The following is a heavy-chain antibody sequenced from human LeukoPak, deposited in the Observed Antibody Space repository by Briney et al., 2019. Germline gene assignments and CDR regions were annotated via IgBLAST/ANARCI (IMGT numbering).Heavy chain of an antibody. V-gene: IGHV3-11*04. CDR3: ARVVEQWPRGAFDI. CDR1: GFTFSDYY. Sequence: KSGGSLRLSCAASGFTFSDYYMSWIRQAPGKGLEWVSYISSSGSTIYYADSVKGRFTISRDNAKNSLYLQMNSLRAEDTAVYYCARVVEQWPRGAFDIWGQGTMVTVSS. J-gene: IGHJ3*02. CDR2: ISSSGSTI. D-gene: IGHD6-19*01.